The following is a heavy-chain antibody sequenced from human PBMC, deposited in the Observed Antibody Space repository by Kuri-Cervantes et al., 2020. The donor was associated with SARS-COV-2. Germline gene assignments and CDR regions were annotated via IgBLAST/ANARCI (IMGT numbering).Heavy chain of an antibody. CDR2: LNHSGST. CDR3: ARNNRYCASTSCYRAHYMDV. D-gene: IGHD2-2*01. J-gene: IGHJ6*03. Sequence: SETLSLTCAVYGGSFSGYYWSWIRQPPGMGLEWIGELNHSGSTNHNPSLKSRVTISVDTSKNRFSLKVSSVTAADTAVYYCARNNRYCASTSCYRAHYMDVWGKGTTVTVSS. CDR1: GGSFSGYY. V-gene: IGHV4-34*01.